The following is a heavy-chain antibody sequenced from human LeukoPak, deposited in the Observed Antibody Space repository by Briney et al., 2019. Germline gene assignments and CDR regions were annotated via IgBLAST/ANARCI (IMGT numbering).Heavy chain of an antibody. J-gene: IGHJ4*02. Sequence: PGGSLRLSXTASGFTFGDYAMSWVRQAPGKGLEWVSFIRRKAHGGTTEYAASVKGRFSSSRDDSKSIAYLQMNSLKTEDTAVYFCTRVTYYYDNSGYFYFDYWGQGTLVTVSS. CDR2: IRRKAHGGTT. CDR1: GFTFGDYA. V-gene: IGHV3-49*04. CDR3: TRVTYYYDNSGYFYFDY. D-gene: IGHD3-22*01.